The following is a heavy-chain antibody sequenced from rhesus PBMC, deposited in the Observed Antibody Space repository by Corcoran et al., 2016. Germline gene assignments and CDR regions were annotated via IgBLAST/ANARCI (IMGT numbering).Heavy chain of an antibody. J-gene: IGHJ4*01. CDR2: LNGSRCST. D-gene: IGHD3-16*01. Sequence: QLQLQESGPGLVKPSETLSVTCAVSGGSISSSYWSWIRQAPGKGLEWIGYLNGSRCSTNSNPALKRRVTLSIDTSKNQLSLKLSSGTAADTAVYYCARASGYYSGSYNYWGQGVLVTVSS. CDR3: ARASGYYSGSYNY. CDR1: GGSISSSY. V-gene: IGHV4-169*01.